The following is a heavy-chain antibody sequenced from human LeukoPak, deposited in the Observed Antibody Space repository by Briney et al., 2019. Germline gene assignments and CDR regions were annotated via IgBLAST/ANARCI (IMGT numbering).Heavy chain of an antibody. D-gene: IGHD3-16*01. CDR1: NGSISISNYY. J-gene: IGHJ4*02. V-gene: IGHV4-39*06. Sequence: SETLSLTCTVSNGSISISNYYWGWIRQPPGRGLEWVGSIYYSGSTYYNPSLKSRVTLSVDTSKNQFALKVTSVTAADTAVHFCARVDYYGGYFDYWGQGTPVTVSS. CDR3: ARVDYYGGYFDY. CDR2: IYYSGST.